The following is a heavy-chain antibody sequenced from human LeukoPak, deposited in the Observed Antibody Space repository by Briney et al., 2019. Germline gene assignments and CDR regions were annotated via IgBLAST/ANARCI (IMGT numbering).Heavy chain of an antibody. CDR2: IYTGGNT. D-gene: IGHD3-22*01. V-gene: IGHV3-53*01. CDR3: ARGDDSGYYDYFDY. J-gene: IGHJ4*02. CDR1: GFTVDSNY. Sequence: GGSLRLSWEASGFTVDSNYLSWVRQAPGKGLEWVSTIYTGGNTYYAASVKGRFTISRDFSKNTVFLHMNSLRAEDTAMYYCARGDDSGYYDYFDYWGQGALVTVSS.